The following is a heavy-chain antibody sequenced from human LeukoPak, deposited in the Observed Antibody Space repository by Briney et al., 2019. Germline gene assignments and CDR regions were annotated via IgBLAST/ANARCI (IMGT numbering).Heavy chain of an antibody. Sequence: ASVKVSCKASGYTFTSNYIHWVRQAPGQGLEWMGMIYPRDGSTSYAQKFQGRVTMTRDTSTSTVYMELSSLRSEDTAVYYCARDLRGSYELFDYWGQGTLVTVSS. J-gene: IGHJ4*02. CDR1: GYTFTSNY. CDR3: ARDLRGSYELFDY. D-gene: IGHD1-26*01. CDR2: IYPRDGST. V-gene: IGHV1-46*01.